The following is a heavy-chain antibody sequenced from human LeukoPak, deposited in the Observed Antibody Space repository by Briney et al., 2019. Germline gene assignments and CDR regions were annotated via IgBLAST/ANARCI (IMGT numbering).Heavy chain of an antibody. CDR1: GGSISSGGYY. CDR3: ARAAAAGTSKTFDY. Sequence: SETLSLTCTVSGGSISSGGYYWSWIRQHPGTGLEWIGYIYYSGSTYYNPSLKSRVTISVDTSKNQFSLKLSSVTAADTAVYYCARAAAAGTSKTFDYWGQGTLVTVSS. D-gene: IGHD6-13*01. J-gene: IGHJ4*02. V-gene: IGHV4-31*03. CDR2: IYYSGST.